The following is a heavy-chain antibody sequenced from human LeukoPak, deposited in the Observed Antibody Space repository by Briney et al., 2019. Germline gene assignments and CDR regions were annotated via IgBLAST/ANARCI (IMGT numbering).Heavy chain of an antibody. CDR1: GGSFSDNY. V-gene: IGHV4-34*01. Sequence: PSETLSLTCAVYGGSFSDNYWTWIRQPPGKGLEWIGEITHSGSTNYNPSLKSRVTISVDTSKNQFSLKLSSVTAADTAVYYCARSLYMDVWGKGTTVTVSS. J-gene: IGHJ6*03. CDR3: ARSLYMDV. CDR2: ITHSGST.